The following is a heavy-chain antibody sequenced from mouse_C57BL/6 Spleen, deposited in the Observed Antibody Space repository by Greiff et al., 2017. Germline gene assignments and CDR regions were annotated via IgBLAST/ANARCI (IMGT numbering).Heavy chain of an antibody. CDR3: AREESITPDY. CDR2: IYPRSGNT. D-gene: IGHD1-1*01. J-gene: IGHJ2*01. Sequence: VQLQQSGAELARPGASVKLSCKASGYTFTSYGISWVKQRTGQGLEWIGEIYPRSGNTYYNEKFKGKATLTADKSSSTAYMELRSLTSEDSAVYFCAREESITPDYWGQGTTLTVSS. CDR1: GYTFTSYG. V-gene: IGHV1-81*01.